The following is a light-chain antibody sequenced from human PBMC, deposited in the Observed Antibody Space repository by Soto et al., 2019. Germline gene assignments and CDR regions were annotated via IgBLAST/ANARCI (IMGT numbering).Light chain of an antibody. CDR2: DAS. CDR1: QSISSW. Sequence: DIQMTQSPSTLSASVGARVTITCRARQSISSWLAWYQQNPGKAPKLLIYDASSLESGVPSRFSGSGSGTEFTLTISSLQPDDFATYYCQQYNSYSWTFGQGTKV. J-gene: IGKJ1*01. V-gene: IGKV1-5*01. CDR3: QQYNSYSWT.